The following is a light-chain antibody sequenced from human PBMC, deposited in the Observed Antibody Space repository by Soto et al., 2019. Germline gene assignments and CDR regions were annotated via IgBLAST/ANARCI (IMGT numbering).Light chain of an antibody. CDR1: QSVSSY. CDR2: DAS. CDR3: RQRSNWPPLT. V-gene: IGKV3-11*01. Sequence: EIVLTQSPATLSLSPGERATLSCRASQSVSSYLAWYQQKPGQAPRLLIYDASNRATGIPARFSGSGSGTAFSLTISSLEPADFAVYYCRQRSNWPPLTFGGGTKVEIK. J-gene: IGKJ4*01.